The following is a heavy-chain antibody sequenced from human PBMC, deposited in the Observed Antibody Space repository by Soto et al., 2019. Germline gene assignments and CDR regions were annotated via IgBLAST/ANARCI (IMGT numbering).Heavy chain of an antibody. CDR2: ISWNSGSI. J-gene: IGHJ4*02. CDR3: AKASWDSIFLYGYYLDY. D-gene: IGHD3-3*02. Sequence: EVQLVESGGGLVQPGRSLRLSCAASGFTFDDYAMHWVRQTPGKGLEWVAGISWNSGSIGYADSVKGRFTISRDNAKNSLYLQMNRQRGEDTALYYCAKASWDSIFLYGYYLDYWGKCTLVTVYS. CDR1: GFTFDDYA. V-gene: IGHV3-9*01.